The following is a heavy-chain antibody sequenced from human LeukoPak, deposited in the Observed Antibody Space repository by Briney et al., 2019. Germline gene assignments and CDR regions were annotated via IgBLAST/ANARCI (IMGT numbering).Heavy chain of an antibody. D-gene: IGHD3-10*01. CDR2: MSGSGGST. Sequence: GGSLRLSCAASGFTFSSYAMSWVRQAPGKGLEWVSGMSGSGGSTYYADSVKGRFTISRDNSKNTLYLQMNSLRAEDTAVYYCAKGLRLITGCLCDYWGQGTLVTVSS. CDR3: AKGLRLITGCLCDY. V-gene: IGHV3-23*01. J-gene: IGHJ4*02. CDR1: GFTFSSYA.